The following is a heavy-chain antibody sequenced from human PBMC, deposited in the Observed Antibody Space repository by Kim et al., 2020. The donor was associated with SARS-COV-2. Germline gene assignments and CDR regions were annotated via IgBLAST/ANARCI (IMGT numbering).Heavy chain of an antibody. CDR3: VCGGYDSSGYYYFDY. J-gene: IGHJ4*02. CDR1: GGSFSGYY. Sequence: SETLSLTCAVYGGSFSGYYWSWIRQPPGKGLEWIGEINHSGSTNYNPSLKSRVTISVDTSKNQFSLKLSSVTAADTAVYYCVCGGYDSSGYYYFDYWGQGTLVTVSS. V-gene: IGHV4-34*01. CDR2: INHSGST. D-gene: IGHD3-22*01.